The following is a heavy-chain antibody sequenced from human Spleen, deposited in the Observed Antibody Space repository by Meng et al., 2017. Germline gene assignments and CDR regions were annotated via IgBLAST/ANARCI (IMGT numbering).Heavy chain of an antibody. CDR3: ARDPFTVTSLSRQFDY. D-gene: IGHD4-11*01. CDR2: ISGSGSTI. J-gene: IGHJ4*02. Sequence: GGSLRLSCAASGFTFSSYEMNWVRQAPGKGLEWVSYISGSGSTIFYADSVKGRFTFSRDNAKNSLYLQMNSLRAEDTAVYYCARDPFTVTSLSRQFDYWGQGTLVTVSS. V-gene: IGHV3-48*03. CDR1: GFTFSSYE.